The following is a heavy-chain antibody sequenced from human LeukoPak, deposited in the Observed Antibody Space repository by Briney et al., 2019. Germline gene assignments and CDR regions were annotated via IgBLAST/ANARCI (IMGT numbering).Heavy chain of an antibody. Sequence: PGGSLRLSCAASGFTFSDYMSWIRQAPGKGLEWVSYISSSGSTIYYADSVKGRFTISRDNAKNSLYLQMNSLRAEDTAVYYCARDRSSGWVHYFDYWGQGTLVTVSS. V-gene: IGHV3-11*01. CDR1: GFTFSDY. CDR3: ARDRSSGWVHYFDY. J-gene: IGHJ4*02. CDR2: ISSSGSTI. D-gene: IGHD6-19*01.